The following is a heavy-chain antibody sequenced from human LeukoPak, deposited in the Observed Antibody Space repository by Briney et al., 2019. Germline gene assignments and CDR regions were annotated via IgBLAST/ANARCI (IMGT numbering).Heavy chain of an antibody. CDR2: INPNSGGT. J-gene: IGHJ4*02. V-gene: IGHV1-2*02. D-gene: IGHD5-18*01. CDR1: GYTFTGYY. Sequence: ASVKVSCKASGYTFTGYYMHWVRQAPGQGLEWMGWINPNSGGTIYAQKFQGRVTMTEDTSTDTAYMELSSLRSEDTAVYYCATDPLDTAMVPGGDYWGQGALVTVSS. CDR3: ATDPLDTAMVPGGDY.